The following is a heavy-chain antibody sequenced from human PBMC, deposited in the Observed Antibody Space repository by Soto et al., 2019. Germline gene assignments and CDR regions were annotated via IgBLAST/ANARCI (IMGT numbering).Heavy chain of an antibody. J-gene: IGHJ6*02. V-gene: IGHV3-30*18. D-gene: IGHD6-19*01. Sequence: LGGSLRLSCAASGFTFSSYGMHWVRQAPGKGLEWVAVISYDGSNKYYADSVKGRFTISRDNSKNTLYLQMNSLRAEDTAVYYCAKALSHSRGGYRFYSYSGMDVWGQGTTVTV. CDR2: ISYDGSNK. CDR3: AKALSHSRGGYRFYSYSGMDV. CDR1: GFTFSSYG.